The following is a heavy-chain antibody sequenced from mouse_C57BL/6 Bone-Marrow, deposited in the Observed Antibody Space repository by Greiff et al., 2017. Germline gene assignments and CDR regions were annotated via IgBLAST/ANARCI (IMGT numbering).Heavy chain of an antibody. Sequence: VQLQQPGAELVKPGASVKLSCKASGYTFTSYWMHWVKQRPGQGLEWIGMIHPNSGSTNYNEKFKSKATLTVDKSSSTAYMQLSSLTSEDSAVXYCARTDSDYGWYFDVWGTGTTVTVSS. CDR2: IHPNSGST. V-gene: IGHV1-64*01. CDR3: ARTDSDYGWYFDV. D-gene: IGHD2-5*01. CDR1: GYTFTSYW. J-gene: IGHJ1*03.